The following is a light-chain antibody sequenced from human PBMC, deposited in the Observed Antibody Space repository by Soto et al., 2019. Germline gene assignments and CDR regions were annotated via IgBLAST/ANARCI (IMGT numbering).Light chain of an antibody. V-gene: IGKV3-20*01. CDR2: GAS. J-gene: IGKJ1*01. CDR3: QQYDDSRT. Sequence: IVLTQSPGTLSLSPGERATLSCRASQSLGSNFLAWYQQKPGQAPRLLIYGASSRATGVPDRFSGSGSGTDFTLTIGRLEPEDSAVYYCQQYDDSRTFGQGTKVEIK. CDR1: QSLGSNF.